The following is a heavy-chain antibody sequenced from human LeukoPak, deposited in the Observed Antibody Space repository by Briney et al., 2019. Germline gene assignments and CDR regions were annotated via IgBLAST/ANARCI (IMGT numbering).Heavy chain of an antibody. J-gene: IGHJ3*01. CDR3: ARDRSYYETSAWYDAFDV. D-gene: IGHD3-22*01. CDR2: IKQDGSVR. CDR1: GFTFDDYA. Sequence: QAGRSLRLSCAASGFTFDDYAMHWVRQAPGKGLEWVANIKQDGSVRHYVDSVMGRFTVSRDNAKNSVYLQMNSLRAEDTAQYYCARDRSYYETSAWYDAFDVWGQGTMVTVSS. V-gene: IGHV3-7*01.